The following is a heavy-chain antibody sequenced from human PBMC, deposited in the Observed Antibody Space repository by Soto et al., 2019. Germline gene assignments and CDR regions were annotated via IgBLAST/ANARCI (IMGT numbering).Heavy chain of an antibody. D-gene: IGHD3-3*01. CDR2: ISAYNGNT. Sequence: GASVKVSCKASGYTFTSYGISWVRQAPGQGLEWMGWISAYNGNTNYAQKLQGRVTMTTDTSTSTAYMELRSLRSDDTAVYYCARDNDLWTCYFRVGWCDPWGQGPLVTAS. CDR3: ARDNDLWTCYFRVGWCDP. CDR1: GYTFTSYG. J-gene: IGHJ5*02. V-gene: IGHV1-18*01.